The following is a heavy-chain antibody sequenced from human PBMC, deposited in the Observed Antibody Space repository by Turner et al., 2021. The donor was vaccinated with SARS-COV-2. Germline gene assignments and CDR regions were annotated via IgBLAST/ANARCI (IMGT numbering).Heavy chain of an antibody. CDR3: ASLGVGASSRDFDY. CDR2: VYYTGIT. V-gene: IGHV4-39*01. D-gene: IGHD1-26*01. J-gene: IGHJ4*02. Sequence: QLQLQESGPGLVKPSETLSFTCIVSGDSISSGSYYWAWIRQPPGKGLEWIGSVYYTGITYYTPSLRSRVTISLDTYKNQFSLKLGSVTAADTAVNYCASLGVGASSRDFDYWGQGALVTV. CDR1: GDSISSGSYY.